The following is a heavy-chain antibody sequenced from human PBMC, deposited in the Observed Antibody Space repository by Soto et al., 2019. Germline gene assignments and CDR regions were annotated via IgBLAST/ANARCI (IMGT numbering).Heavy chain of an antibody. CDR1: GGSFRGYY. CDR3: ARGRLIVVVVAAGNNWFDP. V-gene: IGHV4-34*01. J-gene: IGHJ5*02. Sequence: PSETQSLTCAVYGGSFRGYYWSWIRQPPGKGLEWIGEINHSGSTNYNPSLKSRVTISVDTSKNQFSLKLSSVTAADTAVYYCARGRLIVVVVAAGNNWFDPWGQGTLVTVSS. D-gene: IGHD2-15*01. CDR2: INHSGST.